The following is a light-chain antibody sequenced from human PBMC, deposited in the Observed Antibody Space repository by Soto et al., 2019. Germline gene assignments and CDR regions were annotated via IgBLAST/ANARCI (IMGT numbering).Light chain of an antibody. V-gene: IGKV1-39*01. CDR1: RIIDTY. CDR3: QQYYSTPPT. J-gene: IGKJ1*01. CDR2: LAS. Sequence: DIQMTQSPSSLSASVGDRVTITCRASRIIDTYVDWYQQKPGKAPDLLIYLASTLQVGVPSRFSGSGSGTDFTLTISSLQAEDVAVYYCQQYYSTPPTFGQGTKVEIK.